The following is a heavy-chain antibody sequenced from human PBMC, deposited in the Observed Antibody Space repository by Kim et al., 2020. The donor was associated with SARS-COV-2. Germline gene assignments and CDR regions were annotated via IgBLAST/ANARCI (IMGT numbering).Heavy chain of an antibody. CDR2: IRSKAYGGTT. CDR3: TRDVLRYFDWLFQGDYYYYMDV. Sequence: GGSLRLSCTASGFTFGDYAMSWVRQAPGKGLEWVGFIRSKAYGGTTEYAASVKGRFTISRDDSKSIAYLQMNSLKTEDTAVYYCTRDVLRYFDWLFQGDYYYYMDVWGKGTTVTVSS. J-gene: IGHJ6*03. D-gene: IGHD3-9*01. V-gene: IGHV3-49*04. CDR1: GFTFGDYA.